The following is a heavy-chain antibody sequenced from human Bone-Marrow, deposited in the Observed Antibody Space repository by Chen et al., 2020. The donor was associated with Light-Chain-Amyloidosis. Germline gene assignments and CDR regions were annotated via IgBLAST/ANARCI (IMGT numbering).Heavy chain of an antibody. CDR2: ISHYGDNI. CDR1: GFVFNDYF. Sequence: QVQVVESGGGLVKPGGSLRLSCTASGFVFNDYFMSWVRQAPGKGLEWLSYISHYGDNIYYADSVKGRFTISRDNARRSLYLQMNNQRADDTAVYYCARGYYYYYGMDVWGQGTTVTVSS. J-gene: IGHJ6*02. CDR3: ARGYYYYYGMDV. V-gene: IGHV3-11*01.